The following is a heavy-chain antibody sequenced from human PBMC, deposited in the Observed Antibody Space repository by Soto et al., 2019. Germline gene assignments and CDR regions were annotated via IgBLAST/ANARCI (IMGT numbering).Heavy chain of an antibody. CDR2: TRNKANSYTT. D-gene: IGHD3-16*02. Sequence: GGSLRLSCAASGFTFSDDYMDWVRQAPGKGLEWVGRTRNKANSYTTEYAASVKGRFTISRDDSKNSLYLQMNSLKPEDPAVYYCARESPPVDNYDYVWGSYQSAFDSWGQGTLVTVSS. CDR3: ARESPPVDNYDYVWGSYQSAFDS. J-gene: IGHJ3*02. CDR1: GFTFSDDY. V-gene: IGHV3-72*01.